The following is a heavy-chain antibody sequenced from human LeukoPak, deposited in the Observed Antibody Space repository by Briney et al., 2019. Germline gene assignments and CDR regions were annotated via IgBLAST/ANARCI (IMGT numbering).Heavy chain of an antibody. Sequence: HPGGSLRLSFAASGXTFANYAMTWVRQAPGKGLEWVSLISGSGDIIYDTDSVKGRFTISRDNSENTLYLQMNSLRAEDTAVYYCGRADYGSSPYHYGLGVWSQGTTVTVSS. D-gene: IGHD3-10*01. J-gene: IGHJ6*02. V-gene: IGHV3-23*01. CDR2: ISGSGDII. CDR1: GXTFANYA. CDR3: GRADYGSSPYHYGLGV.